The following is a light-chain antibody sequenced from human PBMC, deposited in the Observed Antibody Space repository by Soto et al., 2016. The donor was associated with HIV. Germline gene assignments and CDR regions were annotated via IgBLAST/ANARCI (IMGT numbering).Light chain of an antibody. CDR1: KLGDKY. J-gene: IGLJ2*01. Sequence: SYELTQPPSVSVSPGQTASITCSGDKLGDKYACWYQQKPGQSPVLVIYQDSKRPSGIPERLSGSNSGNTATLTISGTQAMDEADYYCQAWDSSTVVVFGGGTKLTV. CDR2: QDS. CDR3: QAWDSSTVVV. V-gene: IGLV3-1*01.